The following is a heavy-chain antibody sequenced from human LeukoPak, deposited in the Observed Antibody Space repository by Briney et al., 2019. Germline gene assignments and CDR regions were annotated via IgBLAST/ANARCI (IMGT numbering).Heavy chain of an antibody. D-gene: IGHD2-21*02. V-gene: IGHV4-4*07. Sequence: SETLSLTCTVAGGSISRYYWSWIRQPAGKGLEWIGRIYTSGSTNYNPSLKSRVTMSVDTSRNQFSLKLSSVPAADTAVYYCARGRGPAYCGGDCHRHFDYWGQGILVTVSS. CDR1: GGSISRYY. CDR2: IYTSGST. CDR3: ARGRGPAYCGGDCHRHFDY. J-gene: IGHJ4*02.